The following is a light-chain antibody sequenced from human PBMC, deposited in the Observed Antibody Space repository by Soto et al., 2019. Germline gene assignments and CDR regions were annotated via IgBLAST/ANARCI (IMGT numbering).Light chain of an antibody. V-gene: IGLV1-44*01. J-gene: IGLJ1*01. CDR3: ASWDDSLNGFYV. CDR2: SNN. Sequence: QSVLTQPPSASGTPGQRVTISCFGSSCNIGSNSLNWYQQYPGTAPKLLIHSNNQRPSGVPDRFSGSKSGTSASLAISGLQSEDDADYYCASWDDSLNGFYVFGTGTKLTVL. CDR1: SCNIGSNS.